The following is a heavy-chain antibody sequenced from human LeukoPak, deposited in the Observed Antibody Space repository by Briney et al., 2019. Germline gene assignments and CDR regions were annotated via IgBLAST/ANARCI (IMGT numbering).Heavy chain of an antibody. CDR1: GYTFSGYY. CDR3: ARGIWLAPFDY. V-gene: IGHV1-2*02. J-gene: IGHJ4*02. D-gene: IGHD6-19*01. Sequence: ASVKVSCKASGYTFSGYYMHWVRQAPGQGLEWMGWINPNSGGTYYAQKYQGRVTMTRDTSISTAYMELSRLRSDDTAVYYCARGIWLAPFDYWGQGTLGTVSS. CDR2: INPNSGGT.